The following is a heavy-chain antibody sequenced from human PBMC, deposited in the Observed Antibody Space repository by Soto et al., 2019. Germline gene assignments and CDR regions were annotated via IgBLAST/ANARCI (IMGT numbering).Heavy chain of an antibody. Sequence: ASVKVSCKASGYTFSSNGISWVRQAPGQGLEWMGWISAYNGNINYAQNVQGRVTLTTDTSTSTAYMELRSLRSNDTAIYYCAMVDVYVTPSPQDVWGQGTTVTVSS. D-gene: IGHD3-16*01. V-gene: IGHV1-18*01. J-gene: IGHJ6*02. CDR3: AMVDVYVTPSPQDV. CDR2: ISAYNGNI. CDR1: GYTFSSNG.